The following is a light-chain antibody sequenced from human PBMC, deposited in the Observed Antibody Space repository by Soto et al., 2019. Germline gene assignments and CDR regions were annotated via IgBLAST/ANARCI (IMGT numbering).Light chain of an antibody. J-gene: IGKJ1*01. V-gene: IGKV3-20*01. CDR2: GAS. CDR1: QSVSSSY. CDR3: QQYGSSPTT. Sequence: EIVLTQSPGTLSLSPGERATLSCRASQSVSSSYLAWYQQKPGQAPRLLIYGASSSATGILDRFSGSGCGTDFTLIISRLEPEDIAVYYCQQYGSSPTTFGQVTKVEIK.